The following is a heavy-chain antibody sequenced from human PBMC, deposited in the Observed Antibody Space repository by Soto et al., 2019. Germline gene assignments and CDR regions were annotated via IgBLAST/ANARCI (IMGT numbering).Heavy chain of an antibody. CDR2: ISAYNGNT. J-gene: IGHJ6*02. CDR3: ARRYSGHEPGADYYYGMDV. D-gene: IGHD5-12*01. Sequence: GASVKVSCKASGYTFTSYGISWVRQAPGQGLEWMGWISAYNGNTNYAQKLQGRVTMTTDTSTSTAYMELRSLRSDDTAVYYCARRYSGHEPGADYYYGMDVWGQGTTVTVSS. CDR1: GYTFTSYG. V-gene: IGHV1-18*04.